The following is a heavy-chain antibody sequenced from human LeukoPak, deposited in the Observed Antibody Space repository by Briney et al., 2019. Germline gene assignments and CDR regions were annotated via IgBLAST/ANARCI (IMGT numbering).Heavy chain of an antibody. CDR1: GFTFSSYA. J-gene: IGHJ4*02. CDR2: LSSGGGSN. D-gene: IGHD2-15*01. Sequence: GGSLRLSCAASGFTFSSYAMIWVRQAPGKGLKWVSALSSGGGSNYYADSVKGRLTISRDNTKNKMDLQMTSLRDEDTAVYYCAKEYCSGGSCYPTYFVYWGQGTLVTVSS. V-gene: IGHV3-23*01. CDR3: AKEYCSGGSCYPTYFVY.